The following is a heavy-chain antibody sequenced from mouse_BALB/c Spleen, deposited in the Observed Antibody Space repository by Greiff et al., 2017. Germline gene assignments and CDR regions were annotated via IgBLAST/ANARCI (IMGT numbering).Heavy chain of an antibody. CDR1: GYTFTSYW. D-gene: IGHD2-2*01. CDR3: ARKEGYYCAMDY. V-gene: IGHV1-69*02. Sequence: QVQLQQPGAELVKPGASVKLSCKASGYTFTSYWMHWVKQRPGQGLEWIGEIDPSDSYTNYNQKFKGKATLTVDKSSSTAYMQLSSLTSEDSAVYYCARKEGYYCAMDYWGQGTSVTVSS. CDR2: IDPSDSYT. J-gene: IGHJ4*01.